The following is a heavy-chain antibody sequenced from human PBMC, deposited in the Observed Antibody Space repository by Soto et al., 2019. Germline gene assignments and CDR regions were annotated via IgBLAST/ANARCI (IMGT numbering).Heavy chain of an antibody. D-gene: IGHD4-17*01. CDR2: IIPILGIA. Sequence: QVQLVQSGAEVKKPGSSVKVSCKASGGTFSSYTISWVRQAPGQGIEWMGRIIPILGIANYAQKFQGRVTITADKSTSTAYMELGSLRSEDTAVYYCARDQGTVTTMADDAFDIWGQGTMVTVSS. J-gene: IGHJ3*02. CDR1: GGTFSSYT. CDR3: ARDQGTVTTMADDAFDI. V-gene: IGHV1-69*08.